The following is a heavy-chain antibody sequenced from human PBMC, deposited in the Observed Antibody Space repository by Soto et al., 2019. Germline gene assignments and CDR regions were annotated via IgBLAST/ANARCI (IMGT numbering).Heavy chain of an antibody. D-gene: IGHD3-22*01. J-gene: IGHJ4*02. Sequence: SLRLSCAASGFTFDDYAMHWVRQAPGKGLEWVSLISWDGGSTYYADSVKGRFTISRDNSKNSLYLQMNSLRAEDTALYYCAKGSPPYYYDSSGYYPWWGQGT. V-gene: IGHV3-43D*04. CDR2: ISWDGGST. CDR1: GFTFDDYA. CDR3: AKGSPPYYYDSSGYYPW.